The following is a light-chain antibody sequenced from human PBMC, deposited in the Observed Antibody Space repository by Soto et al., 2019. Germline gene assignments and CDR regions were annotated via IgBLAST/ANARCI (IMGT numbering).Light chain of an antibody. CDR3: SSYTSSSTLAV. J-gene: IGLJ2*01. CDR2: DVS. Sequence: QSALTQPASVSGSPGQSITISCTRTSSDIGGYNYVSWYQQHPGKVPKLKIHDVSNRPSGVSNRFSGSKSGNTASLTISGLQAEDEADYYCSSYTSSSTLAVFGGGTQLTVL. CDR1: SSDIGGYNY. V-gene: IGLV2-14*03.